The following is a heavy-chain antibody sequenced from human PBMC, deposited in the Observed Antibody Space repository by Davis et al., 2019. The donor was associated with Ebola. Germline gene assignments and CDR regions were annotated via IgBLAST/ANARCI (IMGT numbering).Heavy chain of an antibody. Sequence: GESLKISCAASGFTFSSYALHWVRQAPGKGLEWVAVISYDGSNKYYVDSVKGRFTISRDNSKNTLYLQMNSLRAEDTAVYYCARVRFGEKYFDYWGQGTLVTVSS. CDR2: ISYDGSNK. V-gene: IGHV3-30*04. CDR3: ARVRFGEKYFDY. D-gene: IGHD3-10*01. J-gene: IGHJ4*02. CDR1: GFTFSSYA.